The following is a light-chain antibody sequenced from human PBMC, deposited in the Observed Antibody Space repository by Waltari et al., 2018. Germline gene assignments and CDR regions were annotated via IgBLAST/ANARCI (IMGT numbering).Light chain of an antibody. CDR3: QNHERLPAT. CDR2: AAS. Sequence: EIVLTQTTGTLSLSPGERATLSCRASQSIGRYLVWYQQKHRQAPRLLIYAASSRATGIPDRFSGSGSGTDFSLTISRLEPEDFAVYYCQNHERLPATFGQGTKVEIK. V-gene: IGKV3-20*01. CDR1: QSIGRY. J-gene: IGKJ1*01.